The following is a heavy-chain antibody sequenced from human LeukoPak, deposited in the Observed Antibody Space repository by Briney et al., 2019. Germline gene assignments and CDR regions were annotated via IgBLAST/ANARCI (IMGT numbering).Heavy chain of an antibody. D-gene: IGHD2-2*01. CDR3: ATSQLPRNFDY. Sequence: ASVKVSCKASGYTFTGYYMHWVRQAPGQGLEWMGWINPNSGGTNYAQKFQGRVTMTEDTSTDTAYMELSSLRSEDTAVYYCATSQLPRNFDYWGQGTLVTVSS. CDR2: INPNSGGT. V-gene: IGHV1-2*02. CDR1: GYTFTGYY. J-gene: IGHJ4*02.